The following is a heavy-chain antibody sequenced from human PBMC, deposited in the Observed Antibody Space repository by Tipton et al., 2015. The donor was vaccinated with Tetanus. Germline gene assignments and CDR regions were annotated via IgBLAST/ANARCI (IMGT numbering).Heavy chain of an antibody. CDR3: ARAHCTDGVCNFDF. J-gene: IGHJ4*02. D-gene: IGHD2-8*01. CDR1: GYIFNNYW. CDR2: IYPGDSDT. V-gene: IGHV5-51*01. Sequence: QLVQSGGEVKKPGESLKISCKGSGYIFNNYWIGWVRQKPGKGLEWMGIIYPGDSDTRYGPSFQGQVTISVDKSINTAYLQWSSLKASDTSMFYCARAHCTDGVCNFDFWGQGALVTVAS.